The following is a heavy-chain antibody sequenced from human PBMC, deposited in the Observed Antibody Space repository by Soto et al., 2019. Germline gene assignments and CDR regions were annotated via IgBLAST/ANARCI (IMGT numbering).Heavy chain of an antibody. Sequence: ASVKVSCKASGYTFTSYGISWVRQAPGQGLEWMGWISAYNGNTNYAQKLQGRVTMTTDTSTSTAYMELRSLRSDDTAVYYCARGDSVILLWFGELSGAFDIWGQGTMVTVSS. V-gene: IGHV1-18*01. CDR2: ISAYNGNT. CDR3: ARGDSVILLWFGELSGAFDI. D-gene: IGHD3-10*01. J-gene: IGHJ3*02. CDR1: GYTFTSYG.